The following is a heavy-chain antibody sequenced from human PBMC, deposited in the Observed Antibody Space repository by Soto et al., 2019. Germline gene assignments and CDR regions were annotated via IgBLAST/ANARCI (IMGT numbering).Heavy chain of an antibody. CDR1: GFPLSARGVG. CDR3: AHPPWGAAPDY. V-gene: IGHV2-5*01. D-gene: IGHD3-16*01. J-gene: IGHJ4*02. CDR2: IYWNDDK. Sequence: QITLKESGPTLVKPTETLTLTCTVSGFPLSARGVGVGWIHQPPGKALEWLAIIYWNDDKRYSPSLKSRLTITKATSKNQVILTMTNTDPVDTAKYYCAHPPWGAAPDYWGQGTLVTVSS.